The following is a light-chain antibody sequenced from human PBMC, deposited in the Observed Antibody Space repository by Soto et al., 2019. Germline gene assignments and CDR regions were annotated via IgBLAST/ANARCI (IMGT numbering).Light chain of an antibody. V-gene: IGKV1-5*01. CDR3: QQYFAYPLT. Sequence: DIQLTQSPHTLSASVGDRVTITCRASQSVGIWLAWYQHKPGKAPKVFVYGASSLETGVPSRFGGSGSATEFTLVINGLQADDSATYYCQQYFAYPLTFGQGTKVEVK. J-gene: IGKJ1*01. CDR2: GAS. CDR1: QSVGIW.